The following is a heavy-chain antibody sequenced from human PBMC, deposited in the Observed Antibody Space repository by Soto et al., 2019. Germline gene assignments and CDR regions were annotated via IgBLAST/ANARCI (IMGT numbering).Heavy chain of an antibody. CDR2: INPSGGST. D-gene: IGHD1-26*01. Sequence: QVQLVQSGAEVKKPGASVEVSCKASGYTFTSYYMHWVRQAPGQGLEWMGIINPSGGSTSYAQKFQGRVTMTRDTSTSTVYMELSSLRSEDTAVYYCARDFGEWELPYYFDYWGQGTLVTVSS. V-gene: IGHV1-46*01. CDR1: GYTFTSYY. J-gene: IGHJ4*02. CDR3: ARDFGEWELPYYFDY.